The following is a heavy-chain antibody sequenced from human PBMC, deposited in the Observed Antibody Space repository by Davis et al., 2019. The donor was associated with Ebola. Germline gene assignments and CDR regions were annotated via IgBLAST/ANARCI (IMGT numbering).Heavy chain of an antibody. J-gene: IGHJ4*02. CDR3: TRAGGVIVGATTIDY. Sequence: PGGSLRLSCAASGFSFSTYAMNWVRQAPGRGLEWISYISDSSRTIYYADTVKGRFTISRDNAKNSLFLQMSSLRDEDTAVYYCTRAGGVIVGATTIDYWGQGTLVTVSS. V-gene: IGHV3-48*02. CDR2: ISDSSRTI. CDR1: GFSFSTYA. D-gene: IGHD1-26*01.